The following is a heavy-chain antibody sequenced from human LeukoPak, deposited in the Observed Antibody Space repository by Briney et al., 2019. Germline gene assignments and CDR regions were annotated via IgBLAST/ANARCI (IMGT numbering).Heavy chain of an antibody. J-gene: IGHJ5*02. D-gene: IGHD3-3*01. CDR2: IKQYGSEK. Sequence: SGGPLRLSCAASGFTFSSYWMSWLRQAPGKGLEWVANIKQYGSEKHYVDSVKSRFTVSRDNAKNSLYLQMNSLRAEDTAVYYCARKPRRRITIFGVVIRNWFDPWGQGTLVTVSS. V-gene: IGHV3-7*01. CDR3: ARKPRRRITIFGVVIRNWFDP. CDR1: GFTFSSYW.